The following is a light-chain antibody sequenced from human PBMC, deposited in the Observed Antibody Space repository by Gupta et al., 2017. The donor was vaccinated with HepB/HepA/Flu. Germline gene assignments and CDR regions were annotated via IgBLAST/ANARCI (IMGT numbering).Light chain of an antibody. CDR2: AAS. CDR3: QKYYTVPFT. V-gene: IGKV1-27*01. CDR1: QYLDRC. J-gene: IGKJ3*01. Sequence: QMTQSPSSLSASAGDRVTITCRASQYLDRCLVWYQQKTPGTAPRLVIYAASTLLAGVPSRFSGSGSGTDFTLTISSLQPEDAAIYFCQKYYTVPFTLGPGTKVDIK.